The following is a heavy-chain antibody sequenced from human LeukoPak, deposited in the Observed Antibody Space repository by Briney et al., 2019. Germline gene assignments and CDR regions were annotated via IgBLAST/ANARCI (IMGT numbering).Heavy chain of an antibody. CDR2: IYYSGST. D-gene: IGHD1-7*01. CDR3: ARDRWNSKGIFDY. J-gene: IGHJ4*02. Sequence: SETLSLTCTVSGGSISSGGYYWSWVRQHPGKGLEWIGYIYYSGSTYYNPSLKSRVTISVDTSKNQFSLKLSSVTAADMAVYYCARDRWNSKGIFDYWGQGTLVTVSS. CDR1: GGSISSGGYY. V-gene: IGHV4-31*03.